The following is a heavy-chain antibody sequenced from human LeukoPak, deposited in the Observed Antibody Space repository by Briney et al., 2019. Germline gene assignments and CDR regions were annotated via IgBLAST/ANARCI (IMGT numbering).Heavy chain of an antibody. D-gene: IGHD3-16*02. CDR2: IYHSGST. CDR3: ASSGLRLGELSFDY. J-gene: IGHJ4*02. CDR1: GGSISSSNW. Sequence: SGTLSLTCAVSGGSISSSNWWSWVRQPPGKGLEWIGEIYHSGSTNYNPSLKSRVTLSVDKSKNQFSLKLSSVTAADTAVYYCASSGLRLGELSFDYWGQGTLVTVSS. V-gene: IGHV4-4*02.